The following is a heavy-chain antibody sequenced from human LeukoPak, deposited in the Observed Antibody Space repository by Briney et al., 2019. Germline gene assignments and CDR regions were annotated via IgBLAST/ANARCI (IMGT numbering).Heavy chain of an antibody. CDR2: INHSGTT. CDR1: GGSFSEYY. V-gene: IGHV4-34*01. CDR3: ARARMDV. J-gene: IGHJ6*02. Sequence: SAETLSLTCAVYGGSFSEYYWSWIRQPPGKGPEWIGDINHSGTTNYNPSLKSRVTISKETSKKQFSLKLSSVTAADTAVYYCARARMDVWGQGITVTVSS.